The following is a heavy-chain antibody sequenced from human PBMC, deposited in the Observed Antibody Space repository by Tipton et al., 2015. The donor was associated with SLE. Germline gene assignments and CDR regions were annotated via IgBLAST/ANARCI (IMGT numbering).Heavy chain of an antibody. D-gene: IGHD6-13*01. CDR1: GYIFSNFW. CDR3: ARQKYSSSWHAYVY. V-gene: IGHV5-10-1*01. CDR2: IDPSDSYT. J-gene: IGHJ4*02. Sequence: QLVQSGAEVKKPGESLKISCKGSGYIFSNFWIGWMRQMPGKGLEWMGRIDPSDSYTNYSPSFQGHVTISADKSISTAYLQWSSLKASDTAMYYCARQKYSSSWHAYVYWGQGTLVTVSS.